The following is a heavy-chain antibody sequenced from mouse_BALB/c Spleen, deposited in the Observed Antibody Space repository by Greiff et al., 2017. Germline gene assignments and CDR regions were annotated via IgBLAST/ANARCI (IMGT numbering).Heavy chain of an antibody. D-gene: IGHD2-12*01. CDR2: IDPENGDT. V-gene: IGHV14-4*02. J-gene: IGHJ3*01. Sequence: EVQLVESGAELVRSGASVKLSCTASGFNIKDYYMHWVKQRPEQGLEWIGWIDPENGDTEYAPKFQGKATMTADTSSNTAYLQLSSLTSEDTAVYYCKARYEDAGEIAYWGQGTLVTVSA. CDR3: KARYEDAGEIAY. CDR1: GFNIKDYY.